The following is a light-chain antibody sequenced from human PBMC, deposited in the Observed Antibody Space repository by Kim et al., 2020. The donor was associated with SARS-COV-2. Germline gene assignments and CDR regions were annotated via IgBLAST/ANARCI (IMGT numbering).Light chain of an antibody. CDR1: SSNIGSNY. CDR2: RNN. CDR3: AAWDDSLSGWV. Sequence: ELTQPPSASGTPGQRVTISCSGSSSNIGSNYVYWYQQLPGTAPKLLIYRNNQRPSGVPDRYSGSKSGTSASLAISGLRSEDEADYYGAAWDDSLSGWVFNGGTQLTDL. V-gene: IGLV1-47*01. J-gene: IGLJ3*02.